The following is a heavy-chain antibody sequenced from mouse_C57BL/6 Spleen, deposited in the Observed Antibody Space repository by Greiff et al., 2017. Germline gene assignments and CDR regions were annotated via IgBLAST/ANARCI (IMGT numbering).Heavy chain of an antibody. CDR3: ARQGYSNSYYYAMDY. D-gene: IGHD2-5*01. J-gene: IGHJ4*01. CDR2: IWSDGST. CDR1: GFSLTSYG. Sequence: VMLVESGPGLVAPSQSLSITCTVSGFSLTSYGVHWVRQPPGKGLEWLVVIWSDGSTTYNSALKSRLSISKDNSKSQVFLKMNSLQTDDTAMYYCARQGYSNSYYYAMDYWGQGTSVTVSS. V-gene: IGHV2-6-1*01.